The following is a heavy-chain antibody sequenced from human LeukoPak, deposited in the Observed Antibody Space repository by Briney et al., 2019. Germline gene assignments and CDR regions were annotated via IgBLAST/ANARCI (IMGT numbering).Heavy chain of an antibody. CDR2: ISGSGGST. J-gene: IGHJ4*02. CDR3: ASDARHSEVGYFDY. D-gene: IGHD6-6*01. Sequence: GGSLRLSCAASGFTFSSYAMSGVRQAPGKGLEWDSAISGSGGSTYYADSVKGRFTISRDNSKNTLYLQMNSLRAEDTAVYYCASDARHSEVGYFDYWGQGTLVTVPS. CDR1: GFTFSSYA. V-gene: IGHV3-23*01.